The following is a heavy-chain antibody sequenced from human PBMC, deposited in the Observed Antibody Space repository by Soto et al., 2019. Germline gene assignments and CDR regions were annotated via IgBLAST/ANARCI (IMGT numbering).Heavy chain of an antibody. CDR3: AHRRAMVRGDMVYVDV. V-gene: IGHV2-5*02. CDR2: IYWDDDK. Sequence: GSGPTLVNPTQTLTLTCTFSGFSLNTSGVGVGWIRQPPGKALEWLALIYWDDDKRYSPSLRSRLTITKDTSKNQVVLIMTNMEPVDTATYYFAHRRAMVRGDMVYVDVWGKGTTVTVSS. J-gene: IGHJ6*03. D-gene: IGHD3-10*01. CDR1: GFSLNTSGVG.